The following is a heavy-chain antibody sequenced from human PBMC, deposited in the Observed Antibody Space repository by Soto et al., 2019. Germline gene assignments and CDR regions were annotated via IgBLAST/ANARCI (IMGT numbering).Heavy chain of an antibody. J-gene: IGHJ4*02. CDR2: INPSGGST. Sequence: QVQLVQSGAEVTKPGASVKVSCKASGYTFTSYYIHWVRQAPGQGLEWVGLINPSGGSTTYAPKFQGRGTITRDTSTSTVYMELNSLRSEDTAVYFCARDAQIGHGYSVYHTYWGQGTLVTVSS. V-gene: IGHV1-46*01. D-gene: IGHD5-12*01. CDR3: ARDAQIGHGYSVYHTY. CDR1: GYTFTSYY.